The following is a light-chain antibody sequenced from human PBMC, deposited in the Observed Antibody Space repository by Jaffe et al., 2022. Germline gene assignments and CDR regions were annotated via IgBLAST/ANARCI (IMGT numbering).Light chain of an antibody. CDR2: GAS. J-gene: IGKJ1*01. CDR1: QSISTRY. V-gene: IGKV3-20*01. CDR3: QQYGNSPLWT. Sequence: DIVLTQSPGTLSLSPGERATLSCRASQSISTRYLAWYQQKPGQAPKLLISGASSRATGIPDRFSGSGSGTDFTLTISRLEPEDFAVYYCQQYGNSPLWTFGQGTKVEIK.